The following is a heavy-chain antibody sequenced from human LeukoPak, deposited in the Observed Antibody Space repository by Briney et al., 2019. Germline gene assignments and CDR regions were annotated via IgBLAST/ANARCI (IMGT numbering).Heavy chain of an antibody. CDR2: ISGSSTTI. Sequence: PGGSLRLSCAASGFTFDLYSMNWVRQAPGKGLEWLSYISGSSTTIDYADSVKGRFTISRDSAKNSLYLQMNSLRAEDTATYYCARGVGAFEIWGQGTMVTVSS. CDR1: GFTFDLYS. D-gene: IGHD3-3*01. V-gene: IGHV3-48*01. J-gene: IGHJ3*02. CDR3: ARGVGAFEI.